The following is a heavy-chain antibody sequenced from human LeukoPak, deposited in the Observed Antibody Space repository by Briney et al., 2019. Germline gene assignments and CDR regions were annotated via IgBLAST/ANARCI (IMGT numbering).Heavy chain of an antibody. V-gene: IGHV3-73*01. CDR1: GFTFSGSA. CDR3: TSPFDAGAFDI. Sequence: GGSLRLSCAASGFTFSGSAMHWVRQASGKGLEWVGRIRSKANSYATAYAASVKGRFTISRDDSKNTAYLQMNSLKTEDTAVYYCTSPFDAGAFDIWGQGTMVTVSS. J-gene: IGHJ3*02. D-gene: IGHD2-8*01. CDR2: IRSKANSYAT.